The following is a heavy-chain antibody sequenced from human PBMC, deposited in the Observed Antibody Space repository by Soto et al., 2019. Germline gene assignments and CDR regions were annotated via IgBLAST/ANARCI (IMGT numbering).Heavy chain of an antibody. CDR2: IIPKLGSA. CDR1: GGPTLRDYR. J-gene: IGHJ4*02. D-gene: IGHD2-21*01. Sequence: ASGKVSSRASGGPTLRDYRTTWVRRAPGQGLEWMGGIIPKLGSANYAQNFQGTVTVTTDESTNTIYMELRSLRSDDTAVTFWARGRDCYNFYAVDWGQGTPVTVSS. CDR3: ARGRDCYNFYAVD. V-gene: IGHV1-69*16.